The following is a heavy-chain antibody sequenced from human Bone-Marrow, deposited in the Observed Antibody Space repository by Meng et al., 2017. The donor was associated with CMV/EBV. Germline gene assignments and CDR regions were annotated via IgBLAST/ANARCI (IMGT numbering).Heavy chain of an antibody. V-gene: IGHV3-21*04. D-gene: IGHD2-2*01. Sequence: GESLKISCSASGFTLSNYGMNWVRQAPGKGLEWVSAITSSGSFIYYGDSVKGRFTISRDNTKNSLYLQMDSLRAEDTAVYYCAKATLGDIVVVPAAISIWGYYYYYGMDVWGQGTTVTVSS. CDR3: AKATLGDIVVVPAAISIWGYYYYYGMDV. CDR2: ITSSGSFI. CDR1: GFTLSNYG. J-gene: IGHJ6*02.